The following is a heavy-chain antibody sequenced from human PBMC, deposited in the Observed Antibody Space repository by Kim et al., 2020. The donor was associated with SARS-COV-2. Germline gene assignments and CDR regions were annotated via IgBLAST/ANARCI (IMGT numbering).Heavy chain of an antibody. V-gene: IGHV3-33*01. Sequence: NNYADSVKGRFTISRENSKNTVDLQMNSLRVEDTAVYYCARAREKSFDYWGQGTLVTVSS. J-gene: IGHJ4*02. CDR2: N. CDR3: ARAREKSFDY.